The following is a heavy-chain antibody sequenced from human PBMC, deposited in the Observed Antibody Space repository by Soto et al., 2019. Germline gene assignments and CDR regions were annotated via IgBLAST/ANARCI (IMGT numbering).Heavy chain of an antibody. CDR3: ARAGGYCSGGSCYSWFDP. Sequence: GGSLRLSCAASGFTVSSNYMSWVRQAPGKGLEWVSVIYSGGSTYYADSVKGRFTISRHNSKNTLYLQMNSLRAEDTAVYYCARAGGYCSGGSCYSWFDPWGQGTLVTVSS. J-gene: IGHJ5*02. V-gene: IGHV3-53*04. CDR2: IYSGGST. D-gene: IGHD2-15*01. CDR1: GFTVSSNY.